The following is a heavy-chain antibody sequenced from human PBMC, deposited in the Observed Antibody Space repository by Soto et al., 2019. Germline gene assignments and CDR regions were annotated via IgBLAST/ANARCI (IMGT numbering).Heavy chain of an antibody. CDR3: AKVDGITILGVVSLPLDY. V-gene: IGHV3-23*01. CDR2: ISGSGGST. J-gene: IGHJ4*02. CDR1: GFTFSSYA. D-gene: IGHD3-3*01. Sequence: EVQLLESGGGLVQPGGSLRLSCAASGFTFSSYAMSWVRQAPGKGLEWVSAISGSGGSTYYADSVKGRFTISRDNSKNTLYLQMNSLRAEDTAVYYCAKVDGITILGVVSLPLDYWGQGTLVTVSS.